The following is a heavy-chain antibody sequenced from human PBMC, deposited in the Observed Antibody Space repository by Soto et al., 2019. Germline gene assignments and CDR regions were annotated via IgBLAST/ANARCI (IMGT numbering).Heavy chain of an antibody. Sequence: GGALRLSCSASGFTLSSFGLHRVRPAPGKGLGLVAVISYDGSNKYYADSVKGRFTISRDNSKNTLYLQMNSLRAEDTAVYYCAKEHIDFWSGYFGLYYMDVWGKGTTVTVSS. CDR3: AKEHIDFWSGYFGLYYMDV. V-gene: IGHV3-30*18. CDR2: ISYDGSNK. CDR1: GFTLSSFG. D-gene: IGHD3-3*01. J-gene: IGHJ6*03.